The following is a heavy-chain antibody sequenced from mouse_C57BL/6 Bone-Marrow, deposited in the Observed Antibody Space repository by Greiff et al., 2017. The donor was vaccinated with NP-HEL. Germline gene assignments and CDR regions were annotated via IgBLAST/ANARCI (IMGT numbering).Heavy chain of an antibody. Sequence: EVKLVESGGGLVKPGGSLKLSCAASGFTFSSYAMSWVRQTPEKRLELVATISDGGSYTYYPDNVKGRFTISRDNAKNNLYLQMSHLKSEDTAMYYCARDKINWAWFAYWGQGTLVTVSA. CDR3: ARDKINWAWFAY. CDR2: ISDGGSYT. CDR1: GFTFSSYA. J-gene: IGHJ3*01. D-gene: IGHD4-1*02. V-gene: IGHV5-4*01.